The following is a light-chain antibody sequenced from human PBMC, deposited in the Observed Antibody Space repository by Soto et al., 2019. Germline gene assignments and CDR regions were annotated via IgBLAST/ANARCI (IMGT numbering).Light chain of an antibody. CDR1: SSDVVGYNS. CDR2: DVD. Sequence: QSALTQPASVSGSPGQSITISCTGTSSDVVGYNSVSWYQLHTGTAPKLMIYDVDKRPSRVSNRFSASKSGNTASLTIAELRAEDEADYYSSAYASRSTLAVFGGGTKLTV. J-gene: IGLJ2*01. CDR3: SAYASRSTLAV. V-gene: IGLV2-14*03.